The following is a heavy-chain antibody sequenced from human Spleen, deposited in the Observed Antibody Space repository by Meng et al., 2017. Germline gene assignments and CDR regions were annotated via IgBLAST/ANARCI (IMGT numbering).Heavy chain of an antibody. CDR2: IYYSGST. Sequence: SETLSLTCTVSGGSISSGGYYWNWIRQHPGKGLEWIGYIYYSGSTYYNPSLKSLVTISVDTSKNQFSLNLSSVTAADTAVYYCAIKRSPHGGYGFRDWGQGTLVTVSS. V-gene: IGHV4-31*01. D-gene: IGHD5-18*01. CDR3: AIKRSPHGGYGFRD. J-gene: IGHJ4*02. CDR1: GGSISSGGYY.